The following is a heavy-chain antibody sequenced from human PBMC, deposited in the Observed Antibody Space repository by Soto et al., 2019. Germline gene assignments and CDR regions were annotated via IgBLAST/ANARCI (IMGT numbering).Heavy chain of an antibody. D-gene: IGHD6-13*01. Sequence: PSETLSLTCAVYGGSFSGYYWSWIRQPPGKGLEWIGEINHSGSTNYNPSLKSRVTISVDTSKNQFSLKLSSVTAADTAVYYCARGFRHSSSWGYYYYGMDVWGQGTTVTVSS. CDR2: INHSGST. CDR3: ARGFRHSSSWGYYYYGMDV. J-gene: IGHJ6*02. V-gene: IGHV4-34*01. CDR1: GGSFSGYY.